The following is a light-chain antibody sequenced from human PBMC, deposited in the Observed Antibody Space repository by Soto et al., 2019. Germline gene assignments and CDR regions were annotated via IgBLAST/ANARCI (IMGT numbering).Light chain of an antibody. CDR1: NTDVVGYDR. CDR2: EVY. V-gene: IGLV2-14*01. Sequence: QSALTQPASVSVSPGQSITISCIGTNTDVVGYDRVSWYQHHPGKAPKMLIFEVYDRPSGISDRFSGSKSGDTASLPISGLQAEDEAAYYCISYIPSTTTHWVFGGGTKLAVL. CDR3: ISYIPSTTTHWV. J-gene: IGLJ3*02.